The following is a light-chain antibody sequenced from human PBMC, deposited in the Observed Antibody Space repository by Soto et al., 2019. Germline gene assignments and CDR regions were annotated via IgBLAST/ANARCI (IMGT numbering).Light chain of an antibody. J-gene: IGKJ4*01. CDR2: TAS. V-gene: IGKV3-15*01. CDR3: QQYSDWPPLT. Sequence: EIVMTQSPATLSLSPGERATLSCRASQSIGTDLAWYQQRPGQPPRLLINTASTRATGVPPRFSGSGSGTEFTHTISSLQSEDFAVYYCQQYSDWPPLTFGGGTKVEI. CDR1: QSIGTD.